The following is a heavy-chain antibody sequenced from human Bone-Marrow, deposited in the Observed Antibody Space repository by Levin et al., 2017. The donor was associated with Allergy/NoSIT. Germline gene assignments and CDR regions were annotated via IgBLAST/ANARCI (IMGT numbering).Heavy chain of an antibody. Sequence: ASVKVSCKASSGYTFIGYYMHWLRQAPGQGLEWMGWINSNSGNTNYAQKFQGRVTMTRDTSSRTISMEQRSLRKDDTAIYFCARDAAPSLLRSGGWYLDSWGQGTVVTVSS. CDR2: INSNSGNT. D-gene: IGHD5-12*01. V-gene: IGHV1-2*02. CDR3: ARDAAPSLLRSGGWYLDS. CDR1: GYTFIGYY. J-gene: IGHJ5*01.